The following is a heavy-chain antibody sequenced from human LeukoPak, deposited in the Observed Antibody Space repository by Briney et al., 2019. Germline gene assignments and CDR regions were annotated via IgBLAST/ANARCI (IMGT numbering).Heavy chain of an antibody. V-gene: IGHV1-2*02. CDR1: GYTFTAYY. CDR2: INPNSGDT. Sequence: ASVKVSCKASGYTFTAYYMHWVRQAPGQGLEWMGWINPNSGDTKIAQKFQGRVTMTRDTSISTAYMELSSLRSDDTAVLYCARGPNYYDSSGFHYRDWGQGTLVTVSP. CDR3: ARGPNYYDSSGFHYRD. J-gene: IGHJ4*02. D-gene: IGHD3-22*01.